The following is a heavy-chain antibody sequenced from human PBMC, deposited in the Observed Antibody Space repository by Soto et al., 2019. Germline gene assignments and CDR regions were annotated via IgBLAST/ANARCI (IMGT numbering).Heavy chain of an antibody. CDR2: IYYSGST. CDR1: GGSISSYY. CDR3: ARLTVTAHFDY. V-gene: IGHV4-59*01. Sequence: TSETLSLTCTVSGGSISSYYWSWIRQPQGKGLEWIGYIYYSGSTNYNPSLKSRVTISVDTSKNQFSLKLSSVTAADTAVYYCARLTVTAHFDYWGQGTLVTVSS. J-gene: IGHJ4*02. D-gene: IGHD4-17*01.